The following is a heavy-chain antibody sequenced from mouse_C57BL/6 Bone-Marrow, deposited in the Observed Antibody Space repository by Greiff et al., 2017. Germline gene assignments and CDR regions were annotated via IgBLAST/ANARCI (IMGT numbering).Heavy chain of an antibody. Sequence: EVHLVESGAELVRPGASVKLSCTASGFNIKDYYMHWVKQRPEQGLEWIGRIDPEDGDTEYAPKFQGKATMTADTSSNPAYLQLSSLTSEDTAVYYCTTDGDYDEAMDYWGQGTSVTVSS. CDR3: TTDGDYDEAMDY. D-gene: IGHD2-4*01. V-gene: IGHV14-1*01. CDR1: GFNIKDYY. CDR2: IDPEDGDT. J-gene: IGHJ4*01.